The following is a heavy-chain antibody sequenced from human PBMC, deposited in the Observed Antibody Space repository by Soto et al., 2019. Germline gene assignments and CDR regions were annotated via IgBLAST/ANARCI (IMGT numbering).Heavy chain of an antibody. CDR2: IYYSGST. V-gene: IGHV4-59*08. CDR3: ARHGDNWSYWSWFDP. CDR1: GGSISSYY. Sequence: TLSLTCTVSGGSISSYYWSWIRQPPGKGLEWIGYIYYSGSTNYNPSLKSRVTISVDTSKNQFSLKLSSVTAADTAVYYCARHGDNWSYWSWFDPWGQGTLVTVSS. J-gene: IGHJ5*02. D-gene: IGHD1-7*01.